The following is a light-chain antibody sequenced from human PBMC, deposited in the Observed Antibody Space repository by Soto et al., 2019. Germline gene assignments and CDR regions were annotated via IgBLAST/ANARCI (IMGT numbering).Light chain of an antibody. V-gene: IGLV2-11*01. CDR2: DVN. J-gene: IGLJ3*02. CDR3: CSYAGRYSWV. Sequence: QSVLTQPRSVSGSPGQSVTISCTGASSDVANYDFVSWYQQHPGKAPKFMIYDVNKRPSGVPDRFSGSKSGNTASLIISGLQADDEADYYCCSYAGRYSWVFGGGTKLTVL. CDR1: SSDVANYDF.